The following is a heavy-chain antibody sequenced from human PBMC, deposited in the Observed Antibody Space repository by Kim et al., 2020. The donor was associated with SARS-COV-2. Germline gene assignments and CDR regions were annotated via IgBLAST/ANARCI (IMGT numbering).Heavy chain of an antibody. CDR2: ISSSGSTI. CDR3: ALRRHLYYYYGMDV. Sequence: GGSLRLSCAASGFTFSDYYMSWIRQAPGKGLEWVSYISSSGSTIYYADSVKGRFTISRDNAKNSLYLQMSSLRAEDTAVYYCALRRHLYYYYGMDVWGQGTTVTVSS. CDR1: GFTFSDYY. J-gene: IGHJ6*02. V-gene: IGHV3-11*01.